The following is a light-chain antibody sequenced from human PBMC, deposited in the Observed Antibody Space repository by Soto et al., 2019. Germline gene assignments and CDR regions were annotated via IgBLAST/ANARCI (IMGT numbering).Light chain of an antibody. J-gene: IGKJ1*01. CDR1: QSISSY. Sequence: DIQMIQSPSSLSASVGDRVTITYRASQSISSYLNWYQQKPGKAPKLLIYAASSLQSGVPSRFSGSGSGTDFTLTISSLQPEDFATYYCQQSYSTPRTFGQGTKVDIK. V-gene: IGKV1-39*01. CDR2: AAS. CDR3: QQSYSTPRT.